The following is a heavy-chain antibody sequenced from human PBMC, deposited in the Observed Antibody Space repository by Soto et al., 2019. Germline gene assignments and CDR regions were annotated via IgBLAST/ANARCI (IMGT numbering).Heavy chain of an antibody. J-gene: IGHJ5*02. Sequence: EVQLLESGGGLVQPGGSLRLSCAASGFTFSTYAMSWVRQAPGKGLEWVSTISSSGGSTHYADSGKGRFTISRDNSKNKMYLQMNSLRAEDTAVYYCAKFYGGNSAHTYTIDPWGQGTLVTVSS. CDR1: GFTFSTYA. CDR3: AKFYGGNSAHTYTIDP. D-gene: IGHD2-21*02. V-gene: IGHV3-23*01. CDR2: ISSSGGST.